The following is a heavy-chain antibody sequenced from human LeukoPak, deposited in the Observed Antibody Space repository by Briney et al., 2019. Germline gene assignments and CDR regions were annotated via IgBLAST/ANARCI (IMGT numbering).Heavy chain of an antibody. CDR1: GYTLTELS. J-gene: IGHJ4*02. V-gene: IGHV1-24*01. Sequence: ASVKVSCKVSGYTLTELSMHWVRQAPGKGLEWMGGFDPEDGETIYAQKFQGRVTMTRDTSTSTVYMELTSLRSEDTAVYYCARDSGLTTVTPKYYFDYWGQGTLVTVSS. CDR2: FDPEDGET. D-gene: IGHD4-17*01. CDR3: ARDSGLTTVTPKYYFDY.